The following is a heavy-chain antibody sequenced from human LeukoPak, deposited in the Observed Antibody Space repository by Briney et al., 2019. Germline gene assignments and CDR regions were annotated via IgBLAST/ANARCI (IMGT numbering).Heavy chain of an antibody. V-gene: IGHV1-24*01. D-gene: IGHD5-18*01. J-gene: IGHJ4*02. Sequence: ASVKASCKVSGYTHTELSMHWVRQAPGKGLEWMGGFDPEDGETIYAQKFQGRVTMTEDTSTDTAYMELSSLRSEDTAVYYCAKGPNTAMDSPNYWGQGTLVTVSS. CDR1: GYTHTELS. CDR2: FDPEDGET. CDR3: AKGPNTAMDSPNY.